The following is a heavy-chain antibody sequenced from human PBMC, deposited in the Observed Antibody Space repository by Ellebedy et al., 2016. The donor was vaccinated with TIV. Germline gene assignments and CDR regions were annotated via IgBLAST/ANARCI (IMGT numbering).Heavy chain of an antibody. CDR3: ARHGDWETFDY. V-gene: IGHV3-23*01. CDR2: ITASGGYA. CDR1: GFTFSTYV. J-gene: IGHJ4*02. Sequence: GESLKISXAASGFTFSTYVMSWVRQAPGKGLEWVSSITASGGYAPYADSVKGRFTISRDNSKNTVSLQMNNLRVDDTAIYYCARHGDWETFDYWGQGTLVTVSS. D-gene: IGHD2-21*02.